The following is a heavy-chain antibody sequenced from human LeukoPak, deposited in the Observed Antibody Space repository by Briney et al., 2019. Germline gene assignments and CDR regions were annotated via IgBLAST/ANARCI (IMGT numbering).Heavy chain of an antibody. D-gene: IGHD4-23*01. V-gene: IGHV4-34*01. CDR2: INHSGST. J-gene: IGHJ4*02. CDR3: AREAPRVGNSY. CDR1: GFSFGDYA. Sequence: GSLRLSCTGSGFSFGDYAMAWFRQPPGKGLEWIGEINHSGSTNHNPSLKSRVTISVDTSKNQFSLKLSSVTAADTAVYYCAREAPRVGNSYWGQGTLVTVSS.